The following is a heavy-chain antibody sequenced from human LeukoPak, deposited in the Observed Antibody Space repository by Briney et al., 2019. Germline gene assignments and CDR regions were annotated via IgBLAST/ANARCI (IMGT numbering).Heavy chain of an antibody. CDR2: INPSGGST. D-gene: IGHD3-16*01. CDR1: GYTFTGYY. V-gene: IGHV1-46*01. Sequence: ASVKVSCKASGYTFTGYYMHWVRQAPGQGLEWMGIINPSGGSTTYAQKFQGRVTMTRDTSTTTVYMDLSSLRSEDTAVYYCARGAASIIHDYWGQGTLVTVSS. J-gene: IGHJ4*02. CDR3: ARGAASIIHDY.